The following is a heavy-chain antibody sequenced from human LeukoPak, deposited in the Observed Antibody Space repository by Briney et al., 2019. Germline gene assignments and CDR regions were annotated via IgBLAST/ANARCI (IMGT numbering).Heavy chain of an antibody. D-gene: IGHD3-22*01. Sequence: GASVKVSCKASGYTFTSYAMNWVRQAPGQGLEWMGWINTNTGNPTYAQGFTGRFVFSLDTSVSTAYLQISSLTAEDTAVYYCARDLRPFYDSSGYYYSAFDYWGQGTLVTVSS. CDR3: ARDLRPFYDSSGYYYSAFDY. CDR2: INTNTGNP. V-gene: IGHV7-4-1*02. J-gene: IGHJ4*02. CDR1: GYTFTSYA.